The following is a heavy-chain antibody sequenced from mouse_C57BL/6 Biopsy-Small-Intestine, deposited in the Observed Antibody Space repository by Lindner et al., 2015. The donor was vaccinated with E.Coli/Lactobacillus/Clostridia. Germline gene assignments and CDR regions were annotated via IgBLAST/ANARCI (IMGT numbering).Heavy chain of an antibody. CDR3: ARSEGSAGFFDY. J-gene: IGHJ2*03. CDR1: GNSFTGYY. V-gene: IGHV1-31*01. D-gene: IGHD3-2*02. Sequence: VQLQESGPELVKPGASLKISCKASGNSFTGYYMHWVKQSHGNILDWIGFISPYNGLSSYNQKFKGKATLTVDKSSRTAYMELRSLTSEDSAVYYCARSEGSAGFFDYWGQGTSLTVSS. CDR2: ISPYNGLS.